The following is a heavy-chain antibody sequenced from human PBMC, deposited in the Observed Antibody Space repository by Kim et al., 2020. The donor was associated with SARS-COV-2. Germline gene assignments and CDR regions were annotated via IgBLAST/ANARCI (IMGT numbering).Heavy chain of an antibody. J-gene: IGHJ4*02. CDR2: IYASGRT. D-gene: IGHD1-26*01. V-gene: IGHV4-4*07. CDR1: GGSISSYY. Sequence: SETLSLTCTVSGGSISSYYWSWIRQPAGKGLEWIGRIYASGRTDYNPSLKSRVTMSVDTSKNQFSLKLSSVTAADTAVYYCARREGGSNYFDYWGQGTLVTVSS. CDR3: ARREGGSNYFDY.